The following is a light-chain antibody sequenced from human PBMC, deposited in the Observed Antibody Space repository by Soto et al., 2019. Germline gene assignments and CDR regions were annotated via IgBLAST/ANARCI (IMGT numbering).Light chain of an antibody. CDR3: HQRQSCPRT. J-gene: IGKJ1*01. Sequence: ENGLTQSQPTLSSFPRDRETLSCRASQYINTRLAWYQHRPGQAPRLLIYQTSIRAAGIPARFSASGTGTDFTLTISDVQPEDFAVYYCHQRQSCPRTFGQGTKVDIK. V-gene: IGKV3-11*01. CDR1: QYINTR. CDR2: QTS.